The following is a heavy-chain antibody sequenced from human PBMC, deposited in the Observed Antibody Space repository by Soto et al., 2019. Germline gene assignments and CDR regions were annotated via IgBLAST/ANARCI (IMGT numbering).Heavy chain of an antibody. CDR3: ASSAQAPMYGVVMRFDY. CDR1: GGTFSSYA. V-gene: IGHV1-69*06. J-gene: IGHJ4*02. D-gene: IGHD3-3*01. Sequence: QVQLVQSGAEVKKPGSSVKVSCKASGGTFSSYAISWVRQAPGQGLEWMGGIIPIFGTANYAQKFQGRVTITADKSTSTAYMELSSLRSEDTDVYYCASSAQAPMYGVVMRFDYWGQGTLVTVSS. CDR2: IIPIFGTA.